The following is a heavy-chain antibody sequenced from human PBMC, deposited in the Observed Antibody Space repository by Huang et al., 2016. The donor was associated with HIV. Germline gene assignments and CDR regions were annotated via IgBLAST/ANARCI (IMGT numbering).Heavy chain of an antibody. CDR2: INSDGSIS. Sequence: EVQLVESGGGLVQPGVSLRLSCAASGFTFSSDWMHWVRQAPGKGRFWVSRINSDGSISGYADSVKGRFTISRDNAKNTLYLQMNSLRAEDTAVYYCVRDPRIQSWLNYFDYWGQGTLVSVSS. CDR3: VRDPRIQSWLNYFDY. V-gene: IGHV3-74*01. CDR1: GFTFSSDW. J-gene: IGHJ4*02. D-gene: IGHD3-22*01.